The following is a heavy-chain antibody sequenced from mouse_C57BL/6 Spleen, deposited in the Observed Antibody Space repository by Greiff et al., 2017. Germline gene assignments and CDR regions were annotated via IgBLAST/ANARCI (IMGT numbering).Heavy chain of an antibody. CDR1: GYTFTDYN. CDR2: INPNNGGT. V-gene: IGHV1-18*01. Sequence: EVQLQQSGAELVKPGASVKIPCKASGYTFTDYNMDWVKQSHGKSLEWIGDINPNNGGTIYNQKFKGKATLTVDKSSSTAYMELRSLTSEDTAVYYCARRGYGSRYWYFDVWGTGTTVTVAS. D-gene: IGHD1-1*01. J-gene: IGHJ1*03. CDR3: ARRGYGSRYWYFDV.